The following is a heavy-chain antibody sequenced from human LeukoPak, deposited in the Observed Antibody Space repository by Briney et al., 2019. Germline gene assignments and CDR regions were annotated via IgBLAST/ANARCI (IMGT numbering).Heavy chain of an antibody. V-gene: IGHV4-4*07. Sequence: SETLSLTCTVSGGSFSSYYWSWIRQPAGKGLEWIGHIYTSGTTNYNPSLKSRVAMSIDTSKNQFSLKLSSVTAADTAIYYCARDAKYYFGSRTYFFFEYWGQGTLLTVSS. CDR1: GGSFSSYY. J-gene: IGHJ4*02. D-gene: IGHD3-10*01. CDR3: ARDAKYYFGSRTYFFFEY. CDR2: IYTSGTT.